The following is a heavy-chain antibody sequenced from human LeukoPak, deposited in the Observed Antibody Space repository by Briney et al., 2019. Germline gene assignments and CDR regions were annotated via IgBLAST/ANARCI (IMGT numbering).Heavy chain of an antibody. Sequence: SETLSLSCSVSGASISGDYWTWLRQPAGKGLEWLGRIYSSGSTNYNPSLKGRVTMSVDTSKNQFSLRLSSVTAADTAVYYCARVYGGISFYFDYWGQGTLVTVSS. CDR2: IYSSGST. CDR3: ARVYGGISFYFDY. D-gene: IGHD4-23*01. J-gene: IGHJ4*02. CDR1: GASISGDY. V-gene: IGHV4-4*07.